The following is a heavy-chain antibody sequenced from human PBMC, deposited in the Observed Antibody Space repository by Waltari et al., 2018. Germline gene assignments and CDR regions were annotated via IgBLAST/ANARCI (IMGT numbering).Heavy chain of an antibody. J-gene: IGHJ6*02. CDR2: IYHSGTT. D-gene: IGHD3-16*02. CDR1: GGPISSGDL. CDR3: AREGEGGIRGQYGLDV. Sequence: QVQLQESGPGLVKPSGTLSRICAVAGGPISSGDLWGWVRQPPGKGLEWIVDIYHSGTTNYNPSLESRVTISIDNPKNHFSLKLRSVTAADTAMYYCAREGEGGIRGQYGLDVWGQGTTVTVSS. V-gene: IGHV4-4*02.